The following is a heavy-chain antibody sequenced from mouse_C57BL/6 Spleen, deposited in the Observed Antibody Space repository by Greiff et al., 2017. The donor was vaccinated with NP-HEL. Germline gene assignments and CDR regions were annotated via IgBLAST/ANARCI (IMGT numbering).Heavy chain of an antibody. CDR3: ARRFAD. J-gene: IGHJ3*01. CDR1: GYTFTSYW. V-gene: IGHV1-50*01. CDR2: IDPSDSYT. Sequence: QVQLQQPGAELVKPGASVKLSCKASGYTFTSYWMQWVKQRPGQGLEWIGEIDPSDSYTNYNQKFKGKATLTVDTSSSTAYMQLSSLTSEDSAVYYCARRFADWGQGTLVTVSA.